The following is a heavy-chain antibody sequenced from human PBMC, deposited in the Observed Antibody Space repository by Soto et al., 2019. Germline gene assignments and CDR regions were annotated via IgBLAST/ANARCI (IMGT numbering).Heavy chain of an antibody. V-gene: IGHV3-23*01. CDR1: GFTFSNYA. CDR3: AKKFSGGSYYYGMDV. D-gene: IGHD2-15*01. J-gene: IGHJ6*02. Sequence: PGGSLRLSCGASGFTFSNYAMRWVRQAPGKGLQWVSAISGSGGNTYYADSVKGRFTISRDNSKNTLYLQMNSLRAEDTAVYYCAKKFSGGSYYYGMDVWGQGTTVTVSS. CDR2: ISGSGGNT.